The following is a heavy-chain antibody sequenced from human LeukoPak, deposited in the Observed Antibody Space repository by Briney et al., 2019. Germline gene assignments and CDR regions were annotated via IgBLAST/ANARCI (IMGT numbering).Heavy chain of an antibody. CDR2: INPNSGGT. CDR1: GYTFTGYY. J-gene: IGHJ3*02. CDR3: AGVTHYYGSGSYNAFDI. D-gene: IGHD3-10*01. Sequence: GASVKVSCKASGYTFTGYYMHWVRQAPGQGLEWMGWINPNSGGTNYAQKFQGRVTMTRDTSISTAYMELSRLRSDDTAVYYCAGVTHYYGSGSYNAFDIWGQGTMVTVSS. V-gene: IGHV1-2*02.